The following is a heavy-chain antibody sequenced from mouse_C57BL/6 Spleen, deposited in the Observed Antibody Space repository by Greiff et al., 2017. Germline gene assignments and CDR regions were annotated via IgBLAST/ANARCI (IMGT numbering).Heavy chain of an antibody. CDR3: ARRYYSLDY. D-gene: IGHD2-12*01. V-gene: IGHV5-9*01. CDR1: GFTFSSYT. J-gene: IGHJ2*01. Sequence: EVKLMESGGGLVKPGGSLKLSCAASGFTFSSYTMSWVRQTPEKRLEWVATISGGGGNTYYPDSVKGRFTISRDNAKNTLYLQMSSLRSEDTALYYCARRYYSLDYWGQGTTLTVSS. CDR2: ISGGGGNT.